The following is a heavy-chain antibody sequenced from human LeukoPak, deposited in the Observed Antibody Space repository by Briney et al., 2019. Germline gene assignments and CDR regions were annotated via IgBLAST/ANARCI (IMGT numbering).Heavy chain of an antibody. CDR1: GYTFTSYD. CDR2: MNPNSGNT. D-gene: IGHD3-10*01. Sequence: GASVKVSCKASGYTFTSYDINWVRQATGQGLEWMGWMNPNSGNTGYAQKFQGRVTITRNTSISTAYMELSSLRSEDTAVYYCARGQHYYGSGSYFGWLYYFDYWGQGTLVTVSS. CDR3: ARGQHYYGSGSYFGWLYYFDY. J-gene: IGHJ4*02. V-gene: IGHV1-8*03.